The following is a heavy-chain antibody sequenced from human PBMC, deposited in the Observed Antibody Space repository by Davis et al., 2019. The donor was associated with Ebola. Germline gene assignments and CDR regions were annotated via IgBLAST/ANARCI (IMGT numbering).Heavy chain of an antibody. CDR3: ARDYYDSNGYLYYFDS. J-gene: IGHJ4*02. CDR1: GDSISSRNW. V-gene: IGHV4-4*02. Sequence: MPSETLSLTCAVSGDSISSRNWWSWVRQLPGKGLEWIGEIYHGGNTNYNPSLKSRAIISVDKSKNQFSLKLSSVTAADTAMYYCARDYYDSNGYLYYFDSWGQGTLVTVSS. CDR2: IYHGGNT. D-gene: IGHD3-22*01.